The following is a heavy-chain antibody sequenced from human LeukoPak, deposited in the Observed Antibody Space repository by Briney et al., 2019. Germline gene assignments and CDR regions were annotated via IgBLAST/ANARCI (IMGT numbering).Heavy chain of an antibody. CDR1: GFTFSSYE. Sequence: GGSLRLSCAASGFTFSSYEMNWVRQAPGKGLEGVSYISSSGSTIYYAHSVKGRFTISRDNAKNSLYLQMNSMRAEDTAVYYCARGRSSGWQECDYWGQGTLVTVSS. CDR2: ISSSGSTI. CDR3: ARGRSSGWQECDY. D-gene: IGHD6-19*01. J-gene: IGHJ4*02. V-gene: IGHV3-48*03.